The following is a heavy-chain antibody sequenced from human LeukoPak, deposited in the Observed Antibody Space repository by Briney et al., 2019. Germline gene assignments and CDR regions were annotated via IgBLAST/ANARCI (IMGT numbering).Heavy chain of an antibody. D-gene: IGHD5-24*01. J-gene: IGHJ4*02. CDR2: ISYDGSNK. CDR3: AKDISRWLQSCFDY. CDR1: GFTFSSYG. Sequence: GGSLRLSRAASGFTFSSYGMHWVRQAPGKGLEWVAVISYDGSNKYYADSVKGRFTTSRDNSKNTLYLQMNSLRAEDTAVYYCAKDISRWLQSCFDYWGQGTLVTVSS. V-gene: IGHV3-30*18.